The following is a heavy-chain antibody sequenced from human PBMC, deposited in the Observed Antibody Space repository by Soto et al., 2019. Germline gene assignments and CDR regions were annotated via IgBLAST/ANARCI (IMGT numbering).Heavy chain of an antibody. CDR1: GFTFSSYW. CDR2: INSDGSST. CDR3: ARTDIVATIDAFDI. D-gene: IGHD5-12*01. J-gene: IGHJ3*02. V-gene: IGHV3-74*01. Sequence: PGGSLRLSCAASGFTFSSYWMHWVRQAPGKGLVWVSRINSDGSSTSYADFVKGRFTISRDNAKNTLYLQMNSLRAEDTAVYYCARTDIVATIDAFDIWGQGTMVTVSS.